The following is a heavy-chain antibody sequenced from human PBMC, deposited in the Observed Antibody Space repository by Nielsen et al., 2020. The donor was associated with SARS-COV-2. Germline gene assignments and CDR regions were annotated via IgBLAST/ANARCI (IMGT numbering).Heavy chain of an antibody. D-gene: IGHD1-7*01. CDR1: GFSLRTRGVA. CDR3: AHRQITNWNYVNYFDY. Sequence: SGPTLAKPTQPPTLTCTFSGFSLRTRGVAVGWTRQPPGKALEWLALIYWDDDERYSPSLRNRLTITKDTSKNQVVLTMTNMDPVDTATYYCAHRQITNWNYVNYFDYWGQGTLVTVSS. J-gene: IGHJ4*02. CDR2: IYWDDDE. V-gene: IGHV2-5*02.